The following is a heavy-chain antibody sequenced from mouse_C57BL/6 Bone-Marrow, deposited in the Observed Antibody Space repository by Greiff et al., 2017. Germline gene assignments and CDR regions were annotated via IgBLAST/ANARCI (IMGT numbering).Heavy chain of an antibody. CDR3: ANYYGSSYPYWYFDV. CDR1: GYTFTSYW. CDR2: IHPSDSDT. Sequence: VQLQQPGAELVKPGASVKVSCKASGYTFTSYWMHWVKQRPGQGLEWIGRIHPSDSDTNYNQKFKGKATLTVDKSSSTAYMQLSSLTSEDSAVYYCANYYGSSYPYWYFDVWGTGTTVTVSS. J-gene: IGHJ1*03. V-gene: IGHV1-74*01. D-gene: IGHD1-1*01.